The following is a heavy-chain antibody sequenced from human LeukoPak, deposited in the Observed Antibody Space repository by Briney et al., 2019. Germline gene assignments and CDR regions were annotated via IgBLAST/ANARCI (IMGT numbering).Heavy chain of an antibody. J-gene: IGHJ4*02. Sequence: GGSLRLSCAASGFTFANYVTHWVRQAPGKGLEWVAVTSPDEGFKFYGDSVKGRFTISRDNSKNTMYLQMNNLREEDTAVYYCTRDPILGAPDYFDYWGQGTLVTVSS. CDR1: GFTFANYV. CDR3: TRDPILGAPDYFDY. D-gene: IGHD1-26*01. V-gene: IGHV3-30*04. CDR2: TSPDEGFK.